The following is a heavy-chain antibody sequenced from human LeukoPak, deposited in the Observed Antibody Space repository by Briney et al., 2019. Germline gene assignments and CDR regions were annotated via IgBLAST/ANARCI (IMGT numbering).Heavy chain of an antibody. J-gene: IGHJ4*02. CDR2: IYSGDST. Sequence: GGSLRLSCAASDLIVSSNYMSWVRQAPGKGLQCVSLIYSGDSTYYADSVKGRFTISRDKSKNTLSLQMNSLRAEDTAVYYCARLTVTTTSDYFDYWGQGTLVTVSP. CDR3: ARLTVTTTSDYFDY. D-gene: IGHD4-17*01. CDR1: DLIVSSNY. V-gene: IGHV3-53*01.